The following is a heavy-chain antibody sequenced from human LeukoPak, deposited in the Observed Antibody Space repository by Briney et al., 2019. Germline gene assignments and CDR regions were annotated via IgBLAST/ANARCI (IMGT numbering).Heavy chain of an antibody. CDR3: ARTVRARAYDAFDI. V-gene: IGHV4-38-2*02. CDR1: GSSFNNAYF. CDR2: IYYSAST. D-gene: IGHD3-10*02. J-gene: IGHJ3*02. Sequence: SETLSLTCTVGGSSFNNAYFWGWIRPPPGKGLEWIGSIYYSASTFYSPSLKSRVTISLDTSKNQFSLKLTSVTAADTAIYYCARTVRARAYDAFDIWGQGTMVTVSS.